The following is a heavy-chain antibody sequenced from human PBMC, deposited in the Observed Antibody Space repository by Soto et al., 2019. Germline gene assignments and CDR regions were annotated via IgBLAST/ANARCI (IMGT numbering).Heavy chain of an antibody. J-gene: IGHJ4*02. CDR1: GFTFGNYW. CDR3: ARGGLEPFDH. Sequence: GGSLRLSCAASGFTFGNYWMHWVRQAPGKGLVWVSRISDYGRINYADSVKDRFIISRDEARSELYLQLNDLRVEDTATYYCARGGLEPFDHRGQGALVTVSS. D-gene: IGHD1-1*01. CDR2: ISDYGRI. V-gene: IGHV3-74*01.